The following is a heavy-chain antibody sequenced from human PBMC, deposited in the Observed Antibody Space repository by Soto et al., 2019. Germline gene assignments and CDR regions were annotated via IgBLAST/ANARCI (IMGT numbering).Heavy chain of an antibody. V-gene: IGHV3-23*01. Sequence: GGSLRLSCAASEFTFSNYAMSWVRQAPGKGLEWVSSISDNGGTTYYADSVKGRFTISRDNSKNTLYLQMNSLRAEDTAVYYCAKDRSQFYSLDYWGQGTLVTVSS. D-gene: IGHD2-21*01. CDR3: AKDRSQFYSLDY. J-gene: IGHJ4*02. CDR2: ISDNGGTT. CDR1: EFTFSNYA.